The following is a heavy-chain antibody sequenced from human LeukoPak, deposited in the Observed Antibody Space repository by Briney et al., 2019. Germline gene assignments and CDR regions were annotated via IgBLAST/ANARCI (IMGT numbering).Heavy chain of an antibody. D-gene: IGHD2/OR15-2a*01. CDR2: INPNSGGT. J-gene: IGHJ5*02. CDR1: GYTFTTYG. V-gene: IGHV1-2*02. Sequence: GASVKVSCKASGYTFTTYGISWVRQAPGQGLEWMGWINPNSGGTNYAQKFQGRVTMTRDTSISTAYMELSRLRSDDTAVYYCARDLSTIGWFDPWGQGTLVTVSS. CDR3: ARDLSTIGWFDP.